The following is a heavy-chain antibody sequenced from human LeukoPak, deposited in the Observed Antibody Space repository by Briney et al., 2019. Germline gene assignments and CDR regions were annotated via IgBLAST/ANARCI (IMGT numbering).Heavy chain of an antibody. CDR3: ARSGAVAGPDFDY. J-gene: IGHJ4*02. Sequence: GGCLRLSCAPSGFTFSSYGMHWVRQDPGNGLEWVAVIWDDESNKYHADSVRSRFTISRDNSKNTQYLQMNSLRAEDTAVYYCARSGAVAGPDFDYWGQGTLVTVSS. CDR1: GFTFSSYG. V-gene: IGHV3-33*01. CDR2: IWDDESNK. D-gene: IGHD6-19*01.